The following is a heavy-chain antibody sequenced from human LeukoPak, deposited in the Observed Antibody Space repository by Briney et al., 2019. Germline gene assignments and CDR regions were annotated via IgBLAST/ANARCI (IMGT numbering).Heavy chain of an antibody. J-gene: IGHJ6*02. CDR2: IIPIFGTA. CDR1: GGAFISYA. CDR3: ARDLSEEYYYYGMDV. V-gene: IGHV1-69*13. Sequence: GASVKVSCKASGGAFISYAISWVRQAPGQGLEWMGGIIPIFGTANYAQKFQGRVTITADESTSTAYMELSSLRSEDTAVYYCARDLSEEYYYYGMDVWGQGTTVTVSS.